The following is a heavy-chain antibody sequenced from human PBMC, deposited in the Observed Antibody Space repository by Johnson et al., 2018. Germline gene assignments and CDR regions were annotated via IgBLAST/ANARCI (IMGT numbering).Heavy chain of an antibody. CDR2: IWYDGSNK. J-gene: IGHJ4*02. CDR3: AREDDDSSGIEY. Sequence: QVRLLESGGGVVQPGRSLRLSCAASGFTFSRYGMHWVRQAPGKGLEGVAVIWYDGSNKYSVDSVKGRFIISRDNSKNTLYLQMNSLRAEDTAVYYCAREDDDSSGIEYWGQGTLVTVSS. D-gene: IGHD3-22*01. V-gene: IGHV3-33*01. CDR1: GFTFSRYG.